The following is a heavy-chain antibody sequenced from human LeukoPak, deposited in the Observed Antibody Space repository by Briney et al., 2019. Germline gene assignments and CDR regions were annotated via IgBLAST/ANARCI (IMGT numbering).Heavy chain of an antibody. CDR3: ARNPSRRPIDY. J-gene: IGHJ4*01. D-gene: IGHD6-6*01. V-gene: IGHV3-23*01. CDR2: IGPGDDT. CDR1: GFTFSNYA. Sequence: GGSLRLSCAASGFTFSNYAMGWVRQAPRKGLEWVSVIGPGDDTHYADSVKGRFSISRDNSKSTLFLQMNSLRAEDTAVYYCARNPSRRPIDYWGQGTLVTVSS.